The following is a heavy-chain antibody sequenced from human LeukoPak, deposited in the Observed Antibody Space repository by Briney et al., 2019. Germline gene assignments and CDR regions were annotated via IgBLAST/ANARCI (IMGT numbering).Heavy chain of an antibody. CDR2: IKQDGSEE. Sequence: GGSLRLSCAASGFTFRSYWMGWVRQAPGKGLEWVADIKQDGSEENYVDSVKGRFTISRDNARNSLHLQMNSLRVEDTAVYYCARELWPGDYWGQGILVTVSS. CDR1: GFTFRSYW. J-gene: IGHJ4*02. CDR3: ARELWPGDY. D-gene: IGHD3-10*01. V-gene: IGHV3-7*01.